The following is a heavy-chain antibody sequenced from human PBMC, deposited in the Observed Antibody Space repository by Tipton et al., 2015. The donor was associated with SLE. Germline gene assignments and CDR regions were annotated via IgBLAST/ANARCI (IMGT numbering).Heavy chain of an antibody. CDR1: EYSISSGYF. Sequence: GLVKPSETLSLNCSVSEYSISSGYFWGWIRQPPGKGLEWIGSIFHSGGTYYNPSLESRVTLSIDTSKNQFSLKLSSVTAADTAVYYCVRLELPATKADYWGPGTLVTVSS. V-gene: IGHV4-38-2*02. CDR2: IFHSGGT. J-gene: IGHJ4*02. CDR3: VRLELPATKADY. D-gene: IGHD5-24*01.